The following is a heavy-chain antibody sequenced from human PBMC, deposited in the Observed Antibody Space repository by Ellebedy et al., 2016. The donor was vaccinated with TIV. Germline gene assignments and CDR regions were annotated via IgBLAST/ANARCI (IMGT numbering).Heavy chain of an antibody. J-gene: IGHJ5*02. V-gene: IGHV4-59*08. D-gene: IGHD3-3*01. CDR3: ARRQISERTISEYNWFDP. CDR1: GGSISAYY. CDR2: IYYSGST. Sequence: SETLSLTCTASGGSISAYYWNWIRQPPGKGLEWIGYIYYSGSTYYNPSLQSRVTISIDTSKTQFSLKLNSVTAADTAVYYCARRQISERTISEYNWFDPWGQGTLVTVSS.